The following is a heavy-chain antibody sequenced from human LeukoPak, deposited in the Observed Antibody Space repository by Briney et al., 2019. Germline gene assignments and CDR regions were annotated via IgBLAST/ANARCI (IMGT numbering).Heavy chain of an antibody. Sequence: PGGSLRLSCAASGFTFSSYSMNWVRQAPGKGLEWVSSISSSSSYIYYADSVKGRFTISGDNAKNSLYLQMNSLRAEDTAVYYCARGGYYDSSAPSDFDPWGQGTLVTVSS. CDR3: ARGGYYDSSAPSDFDP. CDR2: ISSSSSYI. J-gene: IGHJ5*02. CDR1: GFTFSSYS. V-gene: IGHV3-21*01. D-gene: IGHD3-22*01.